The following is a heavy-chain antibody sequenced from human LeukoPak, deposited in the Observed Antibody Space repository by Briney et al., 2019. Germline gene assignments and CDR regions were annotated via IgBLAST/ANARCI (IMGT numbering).Heavy chain of an antibody. D-gene: IGHD3-3*01. CDR1: GFTFSSYS. Sequence: GGSLRLSCAASGFTFSSYSMNWVRQAPGKGLEWVSSISSSSSYIYYADSVKGRFTISRDNSKNTLYLQMNSLRAEDTAVYYCAKVRVYDFGYWGQGTLVTVSS. V-gene: IGHV3-21*04. CDR2: ISSSSSYI. CDR3: AKVRVYDFGY. J-gene: IGHJ4*02.